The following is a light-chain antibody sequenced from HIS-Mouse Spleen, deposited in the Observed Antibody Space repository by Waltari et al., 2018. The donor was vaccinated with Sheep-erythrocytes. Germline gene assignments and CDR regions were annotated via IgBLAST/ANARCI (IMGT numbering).Light chain of an antibody. V-gene: IGLV2-11*01. CDR1: RSDVGGYNY. J-gene: IGLJ1*01. CDR2: DVS. CDR3: CSYAGSYNHV. Sequence: QSALTQPRSVSGSPGQSVTISCTGTRSDVGGYNYVSWYQQHLGKAPKLMIYDVSKRPYGVPDRFSGSKAGNTASLTISGLQAEDEADYYCCSYAGSYNHVFATGTKVTVL.